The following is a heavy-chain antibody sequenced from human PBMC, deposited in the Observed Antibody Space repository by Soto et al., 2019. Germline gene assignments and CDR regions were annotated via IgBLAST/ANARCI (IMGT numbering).Heavy chain of an antibody. D-gene: IGHD2-15*01. Sequence: GGSLRLSCAASGFTFSSYGMHWVRQAPGKGPEWVAVIWYDGSNKYYADSVKGRFTISRDNSKNTLYLQMNSLRAEDTAVYYCARVGCSGGSCYQPYYYYYGMDVWGQGTTVTVS. CDR3: ARVGCSGGSCYQPYYYYYGMDV. CDR2: IWYDGSNK. V-gene: IGHV3-33*01. CDR1: GFTFSSYG. J-gene: IGHJ6*02.